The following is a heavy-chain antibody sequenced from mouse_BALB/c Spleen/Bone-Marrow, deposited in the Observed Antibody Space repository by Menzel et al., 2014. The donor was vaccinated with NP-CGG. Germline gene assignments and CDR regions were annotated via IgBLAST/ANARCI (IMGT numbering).Heavy chain of an antibody. J-gene: IGHJ4*01. CDR3: ARDGYHVGTMDY. CDR1: GYAFTNYV. V-gene: IGHV1-54*01. D-gene: IGHD2-3*01. Sequence: VQLQESGAELVRPGTSVKVSCKASGYAFTNYVIEWVKQRPRQGLEWIGVINLGSGGTNHNEKFKGKATLTGDKSSSTAYMQLSSLTTDDSAVYFCARDGYHVGTMDYWGQGTSVTVSS. CDR2: INLGSGGT.